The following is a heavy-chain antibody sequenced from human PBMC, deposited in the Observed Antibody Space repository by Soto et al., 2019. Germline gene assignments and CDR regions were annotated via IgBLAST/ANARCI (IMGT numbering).Heavy chain of an antibody. CDR2: IYSGGST. V-gene: IGHV3-66*01. CDR3: AREAFYQYYYDSSGYAFDI. D-gene: IGHD3-22*01. Sequence: GGSLRLSCAASGFTVSSNYMSWVRQAPGKGLEWVSVIYSGGSTYYADSVKGRFTISRDNSKNTLYLQMNSLRAEDTAVYYCAREAFYQYYYDSSGYAFDIWGQGTMVTVSS. J-gene: IGHJ3*02. CDR1: GFTVSSNY.